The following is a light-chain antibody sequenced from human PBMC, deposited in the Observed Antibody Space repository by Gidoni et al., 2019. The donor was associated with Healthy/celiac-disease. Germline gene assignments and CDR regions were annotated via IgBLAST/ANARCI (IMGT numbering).Light chain of an antibody. CDR2: WAS. CDR1: QSVLYSSNNKNY. Sequence: DIVMTQSPDSLAVSLGERATINCKSSQSVLYSSNNKNYLAWYQQKPGQPPKLLIYWASTRESGVPDRFSGSGSGTDFTLTISSLQAEDVAVYYCQQSYSTPLFTFGPXTKVDIK. CDR3: QQSYSTPLFT. J-gene: IGKJ3*01. V-gene: IGKV4-1*01.